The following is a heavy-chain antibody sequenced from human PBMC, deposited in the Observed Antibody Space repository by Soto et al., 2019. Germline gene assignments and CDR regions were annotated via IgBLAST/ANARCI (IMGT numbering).Heavy chain of an antibody. D-gene: IGHD6-13*01. CDR3: ATEGSSSWTPDHYYYGMDV. CDR1: GYTLTELS. Sequence: ASVKVSCKVSGYTLTELSMHWVRQAPGKGLEWMGGFDPEDGETIYAQKFQGRVTMTEDTSTDTAYMELSSLRSEDTAVYYCATEGSSSWTPDHYYYGMDVWGQGTTVTVSS. J-gene: IGHJ6*02. CDR2: FDPEDGET. V-gene: IGHV1-24*01.